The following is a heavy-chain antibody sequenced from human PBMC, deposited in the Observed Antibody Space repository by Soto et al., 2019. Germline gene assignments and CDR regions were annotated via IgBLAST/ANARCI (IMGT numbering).Heavy chain of an antibody. J-gene: IGHJ4*02. D-gene: IGHD5-12*01. Sequence: SGPTLVNPTQTLTLTCTFSGFSFTTAGVAVGWIRQTPGGALEWLTPIYYNDDRRFSPSLKTRLTSTGDTSKNQVVLSLTNVDPGDTATYFCAHSDGGYEIRYFDFWGQGIPVTVSS. V-gene: IGHV2-5*01. CDR2: IYYNDDR. CDR3: AHSDGGYEIRYFDF. CDR1: GFSFTTAGVA.